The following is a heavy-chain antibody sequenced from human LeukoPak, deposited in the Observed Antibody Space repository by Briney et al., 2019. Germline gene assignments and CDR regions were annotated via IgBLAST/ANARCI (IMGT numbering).Heavy chain of an antibody. CDR1: GFTFSRYG. Sequence: GGSLRLSCAASGFTFSRYGMHWVRQAPGKGLEWVAFIRYDGSNKYYADSVKGRFTISRDNSKNTLYLQMNSLRAEDTAVYYCAKDDGPRITNNWFDPWGQGTLVTVSS. V-gene: IGHV3-30*02. J-gene: IGHJ5*02. CDR3: AKDDGPRITNNWFDP. CDR2: IRYDGSNK. D-gene: IGHD5-24*01.